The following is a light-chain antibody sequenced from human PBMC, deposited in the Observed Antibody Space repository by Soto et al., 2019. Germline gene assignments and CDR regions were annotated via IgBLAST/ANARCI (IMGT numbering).Light chain of an antibody. Sequence: NFMLAQPHSVSESTGKTVTISCTRSSGSIASDYVQWYQQRPGSAPTTVIYEDNQRPSGVPDRFSGSIDSSSNSASLTISGLKTEDEAEYYCQSYDSNNQVFGGGTKLTVL. CDR3: QSYDSNNQV. V-gene: IGLV6-57*04. J-gene: IGLJ3*02. CDR1: SGSIASDY. CDR2: EDN.